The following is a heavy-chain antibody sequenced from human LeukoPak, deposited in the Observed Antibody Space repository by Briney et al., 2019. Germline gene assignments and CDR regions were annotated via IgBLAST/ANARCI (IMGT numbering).Heavy chain of an antibody. V-gene: IGHV1-18*01. CDR2: ISAYNGNT. J-gene: IGHJ1*01. CDR3: ARVVSRWAYYYDSSGYYEYFQH. Sequence: ASVKVSCKASGYTFTSYGISWVRQAPGQGLEWMGWISAYNGNTNYAQKLQGRVTMTTDTSTSTAYMELRSLRSDDTAVYYCARVVSRWAYYYDSSGYYEYFQHWGQGTLVTVSS. CDR1: GYTFTSYG. D-gene: IGHD3-22*01.